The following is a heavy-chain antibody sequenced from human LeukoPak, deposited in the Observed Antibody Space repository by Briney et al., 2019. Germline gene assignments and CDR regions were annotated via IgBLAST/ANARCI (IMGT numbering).Heavy chain of an antibody. V-gene: IGHV3-21*01. D-gene: IGHD3-3*01. CDR2: ISGSSSYI. CDR1: GFTFSSYS. CDR3: ARDRSPTYYDFWSGYYTRVSWFDP. Sequence: SGGSLRLSCAASGFTFSSYSMNWVRQAPGKGLEWVSSISGSSSYIYYADSVKGRFTISRDNAKNSLYLQMNSLRAEDTAVYYCARDRSPTYYDFWSGYYTRVSWFDPWGQGTLVTVSS. J-gene: IGHJ5*02.